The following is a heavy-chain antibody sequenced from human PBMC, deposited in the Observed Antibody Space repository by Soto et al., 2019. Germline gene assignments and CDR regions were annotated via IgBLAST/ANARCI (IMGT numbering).Heavy chain of an antibody. D-gene: IGHD2-2*01. CDR1: GGTLSNNA. Sequence: QVQLVQSGTEVKKPGSSVKVSCKASGGTLSNNAISWVRQAPGQGLEWMGGIIPLSATTNYAQKFQGRVTINADRSPSTAYMEVTSLTTEDTAVYFCARGIDDRGIVVVPAANPWYYGMDVWGQGTTVTVSS. J-gene: IGHJ6*02. CDR3: ARGIDDRGIVVVPAANPWYYGMDV. CDR2: IIPLSATT. V-gene: IGHV1-69*06.